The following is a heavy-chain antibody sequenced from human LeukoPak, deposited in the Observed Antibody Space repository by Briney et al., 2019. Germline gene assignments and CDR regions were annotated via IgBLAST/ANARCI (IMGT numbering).Heavy chain of an antibody. Sequence: SETLSLNCAVYGGSFSGYYWNWIRQSPGKGLEWVGEINHSGTTIYNPSPKSRATISVDTSKNQFSLKLSSVTAADTAVYYCARRSADTSCYDALCSNYYFDYWGQGTLVTVSS. CDR2: INHSGTT. CDR1: GGSFSGYY. D-gene: IGHD2-2*01. CDR3: ARRSADTSCYDALCSNYYFDY. V-gene: IGHV4-34*01. J-gene: IGHJ4*02.